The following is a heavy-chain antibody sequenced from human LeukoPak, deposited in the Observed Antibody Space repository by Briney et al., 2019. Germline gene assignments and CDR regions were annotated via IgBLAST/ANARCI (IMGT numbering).Heavy chain of an antibody. Sequence: RPGGSLRLSCAASGFIFRNHGMHWVRQAPGKGLEWVTFIWYDGSEKYYADSVRGRFTISRDNSKNTVNLQMNSLRTEDTALYYCANDLSSGWSFDSWGQGTLVTVSS. CDR3: ANDLSSGWSFDS. D-gene: IGHD6-19*01. CDR2: IWYDGSEK. J-gene: IGHJ4*02. CDR1: GFIFRNHG. V-gene: IGHV3-30*02.